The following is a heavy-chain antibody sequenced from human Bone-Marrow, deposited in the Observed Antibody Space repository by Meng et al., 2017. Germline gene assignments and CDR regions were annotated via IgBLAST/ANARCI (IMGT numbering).Heavy chain of an antibody. J-gene: IGHJ4*02. V-gene: IGHV3-15*01. CDR2: IKSKTDGGTT. D-gene: IGHD2-15*01. CDR3: TTAEYRFLVEVDY. Sequence: GGSLRLSCAASGFTFSNAWMSWVRQAPGKGLEWVGRIKSKTDGGTTDYAAPVKGRFTISRDDSKNTLYLQMNSLKTEDTAVYYCTTAEYRFLVEVDYWGQGKLVTVSS. CDR1: GFTFSNAW.